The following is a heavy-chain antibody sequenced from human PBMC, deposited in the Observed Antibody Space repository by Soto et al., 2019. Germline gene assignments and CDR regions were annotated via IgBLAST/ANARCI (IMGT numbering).Heavy chain of an antibody. V-gene: IGHV4-31*03. J-gene: IGHJ3*02. CDR3: ARLVEDIVLVAAAMPDDASDI. D-gene: IGHD2-2*01. Sequence: QVQLQESGPGLVKPSQTLSLTCTVSGGSISSGGYYWSWIRQHPGKGLEWIGYIYYSGSTYYNPSLKSRVTIAVDTPKNEFSLKLSSVTAADTAVYYCARLVEDIVLVAAAMPDDASDIWGQGTMVTVSS. CDR2: IYYSGST. CDR1: GGSISSGGYY.